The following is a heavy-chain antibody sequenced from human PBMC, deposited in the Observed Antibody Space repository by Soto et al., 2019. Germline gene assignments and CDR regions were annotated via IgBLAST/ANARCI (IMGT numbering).Heavy chain of an antibody. CDR2: IKQDGSEK. CDR3: AGAGGGLGY. Sequence: EVQLVEFGGGLVQPGGSLRLSCVASGFPFNNYWMSWVRQAPGKGLEWVANIKQDGSEKYYVDSVKGRVTIFRDNAKNSLCLQMNSLRAEDAAVYACAGAGGGLGYWGQGPLVTVAS. V-gene: IGHV3-7*01. D-gene: IGHD3-16*01. CDR1: GFPFNNYW. J-gene: IGHJ4*02.